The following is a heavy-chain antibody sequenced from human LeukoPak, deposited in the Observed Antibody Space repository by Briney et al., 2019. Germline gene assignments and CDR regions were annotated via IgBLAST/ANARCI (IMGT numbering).Heavy chain of an antibody. CDR3: ARDQSYTSTVTERNAFDI. J-gene: IGHJ3*02. D-gene: IGHD4-17*01. CDR2: ISSSSSYI. V-gene: IGHV3-21*01. CDR1: GFTFSSYS. Sequence: GGSLRLSCAASGFTFSSYSMNWVRQAPGKGLEWVSSISSSSSYIYYAESVKGRFTISRDNAKNSLYLQMNSLRAEDTAVYYCARDQSYTSTVTERNAFDIWGQGTMVTVSS.